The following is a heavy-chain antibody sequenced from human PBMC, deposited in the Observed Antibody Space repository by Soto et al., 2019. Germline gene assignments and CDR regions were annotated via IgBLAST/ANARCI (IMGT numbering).Heavy chain of an antibody. CDR3: AKRAGSSHFDY. D-gene: IGHD6-6*01. V-gene: IGHV3-23*01. J-gene: IGHJ4*02. CDR1: GFTFSICA. CDR2: ISASGGST. Sequence: EVQLLESGGGLVQPGGSLRLSCAASGFTFSICAMTWVRQAPGKGLEWVSSISASGGSTSYADSVKGRFTISRDNSKNTLYLQMNSLRADDTAVYYCAKRAGSSHFDYWGQGTLVTVSS.